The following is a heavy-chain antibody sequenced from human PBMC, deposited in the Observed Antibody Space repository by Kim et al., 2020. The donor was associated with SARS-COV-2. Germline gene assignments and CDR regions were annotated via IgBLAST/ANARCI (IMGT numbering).Heavy chain of an antibody. V-gene: IGHV1-2*02. CDR1: GYTFTAYY. CDR2: FHPKNGDA. CDR3: AREMAIPPTRPVAGNDY. D-gene: IGHD6-13*01. Sequence: ASVKVSCKASGYTFTAYYMHWVRQAPGQGLEWMGWFHPKNGDAKSAQKFQGRVTMTRDTSITTLYMELSGLTSDDTAIYYCAREMAIPPTRPVAGNDYWGQGTLVTVSS. J-gene: IGHJ4*02.